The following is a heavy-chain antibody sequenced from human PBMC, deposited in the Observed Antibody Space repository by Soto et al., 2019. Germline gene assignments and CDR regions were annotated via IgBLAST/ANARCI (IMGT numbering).Heavy chain of an antibody. J-gene: IGHJ3*02. CDR2: IWYDGSNK. CDR3: ARPLLRYFDWLFSDAFDI. D-gene: IGHD3-9*01. CDR1: GFTFSSYG. Sequence: SLRLSCAASGFTFSSYGMHWVRQAPGKGLEWVAVIWYDGSNKYYADSVKGRFTISRDNSKNTLYLQMNSLRAEDTAVYYCARPLLRYFDWLFSDAFDIWGQGTMVTVSS. V-gene: IGHV3-33*01.